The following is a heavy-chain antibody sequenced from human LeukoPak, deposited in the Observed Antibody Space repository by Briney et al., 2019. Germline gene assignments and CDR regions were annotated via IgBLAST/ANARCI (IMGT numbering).Heavy chain of an antibody. J-gene: IGHJ4*02. CDR2: IRYDGSNK. Sequence: PGGSLRLSCAASGFTFSSYGMHWVRQAPGKGLEGVAFIRYDGSNKYYADSVKGRFTISRDNSKNTLYLQMNSLRAEDTAVYYCAKVLVDCSGGSCYENYFDYWGQGTLVTVSS. V-gene: IGHV3-30*02. CDR3: AKVLVDCSGGSCYENYFDY. D-gene: IGHD2-15*01. CDR1: GFTFSSYG.